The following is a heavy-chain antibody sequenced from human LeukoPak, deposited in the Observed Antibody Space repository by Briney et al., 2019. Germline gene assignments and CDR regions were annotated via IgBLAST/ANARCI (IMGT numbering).Heavy chain of an antibody. CDR1: GFAFHNYA. CDR3: AKDTGGNGAYFYAMDV. Sequence: GGSLRLSCVGSGFAFHNYAMHWVRRPPGKGLEWVSAINWNSDTKAYADSVKGRFTISRDRARNSLYLQMDSLRPEDTALYYCAKDTGGNGAYFYAMDVWGQGTSATVSS. V-gene: IGHV3-9*01. D-gene: IGHD4-23*01. CDR2: INWNSDTK. J-gene: IGHJ6*02.